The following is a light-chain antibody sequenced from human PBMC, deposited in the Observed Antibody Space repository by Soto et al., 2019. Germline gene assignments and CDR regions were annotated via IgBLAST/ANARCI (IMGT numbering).Light chain of an antibody. CDR1: QDISNY. Sequence: DIQMTQSPSSLSASVGDRVTITCQASQDISNYLNWYQQKPGKAPKLLIYDASNLETGVPSRFSGSGSVTDFTFTISSLQPEDIATYYFQQYDNLPFFVGVTTVEIK. CDR3: QQYDNLPF. J-gene: IGKJ4*01. CDR2: DAS. V-gene: IGKV1-33*01.